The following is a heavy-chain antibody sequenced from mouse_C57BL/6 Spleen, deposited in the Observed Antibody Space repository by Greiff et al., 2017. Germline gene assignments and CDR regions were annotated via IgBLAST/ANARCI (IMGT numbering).Heavy chain of an antibody. CDR3: ATYYGSSFDWFAY. V-gene: IGHV1-82*01. D-gene: IGHD1-1*01. J-gene: IGHJ3*01. CDR1: GYAFSSSW. Sequence: VKLVESGPELVKPGASVKISCKASGYAFSSSWMNWVKQRPGKGLEWIGRIYPGDGDTNYNGKFKGKATLTADKSSSTAYMQLSSLTSEDSAVYFCATYYGSSFDWFAYWGQGTLVTVSA. CDR2: IYPGDGDT.